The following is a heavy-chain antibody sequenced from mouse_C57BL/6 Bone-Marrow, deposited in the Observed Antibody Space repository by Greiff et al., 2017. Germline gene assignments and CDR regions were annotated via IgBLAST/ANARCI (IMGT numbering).Heavy chain of an antibody. Sequence: LVESGAELVRPGTSVKVSCKASGYAFTNYLIEWVKQRPGQGLEWIGVINPGSGGTNYNEKFKGKATLTADKSSSTAYMQLSSLTSDDSAVYFCARTLYYFDYWGQGTTLTVSS. CDR1: GYAFTNYL. CDR3: ARTLYYFDY. CDR2: INPGSGGT. J-gene: IGHJ2*01. V-gene: IGHV1-54*01.